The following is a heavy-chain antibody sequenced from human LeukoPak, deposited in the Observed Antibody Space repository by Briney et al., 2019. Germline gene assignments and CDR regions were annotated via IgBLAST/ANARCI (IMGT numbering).Heavy chain of an antibody. CDR3: ARRVTTGPSDY. Sequence: SETLSLTCTVSGYSISSGYYWSWIRQPPGKGLEWIGEINHSGSTNYNPSLKSRVTISVDTSKNQFSLKLSSVTAADTAVYYCARRVTTGPSDYWGQGTLVTVSS. CDR1: GYSISSGYY. V-gene: IGHV4-38-2*02. D-gene: IGHD4-17*01. CDR2: INHSGST. J-gene: IGHJ4*02.